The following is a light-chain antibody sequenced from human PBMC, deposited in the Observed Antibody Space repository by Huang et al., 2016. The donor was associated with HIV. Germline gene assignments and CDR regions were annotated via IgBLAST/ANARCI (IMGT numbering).Light chain of an antibody. CDR1: QSVYSRSTSKDY. CDR3: QQYHSSPQT. J-gene: IGKJ1*01. CDR2: WAS. V-gene: IGKV4-1*01. Sequence: DIIMTQSPDSLAVSLGERATLNCRSSQSVYSRSTSKDYMAWFQQKPGQPPRFLLFWASTREAGVPDRFSGSGSGTHFTLTIANLEAEDAAIYYCQQYHSSPQTFGQGTRVEVK.